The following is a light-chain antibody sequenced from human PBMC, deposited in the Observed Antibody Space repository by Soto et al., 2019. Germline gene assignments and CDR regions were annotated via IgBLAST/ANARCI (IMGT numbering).Light chain of an antibody. J-gene: IGLJ1*01. CDR2: QVS. Sequence: QSALTQPASVSGSPGQSITISCTGTSSDVGNYNYVSWYQQHPGKAPQLMIFQVSNRASGVSNRFSGSKSGDTASLTISGLQAEDEADDYCSSCTTSSTLYVFGTGTKVTVL. CDR3: SSCTTSSTLYV. CDR1: SSDVGNYNY. V-gene: IGLV2-14*01.